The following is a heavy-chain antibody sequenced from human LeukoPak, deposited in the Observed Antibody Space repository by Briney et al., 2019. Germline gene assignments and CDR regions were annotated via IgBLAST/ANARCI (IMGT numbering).Heavy chain of an antibody. D-gene: IGHD3-10*01. CDR3: ARLQAMVRAFDY. CDR2: IYYSGST. Sequence: SETLSLTCTVSGGSISSYYWSWIRQPPGKGLEWIGYIYYSGSTNYNPSLKSRVTISVDTSKNQFSLKLSSVTAADTAVYYCARLQAMVRAFDYWGQGTLVTVSS. J-gene: IGHJ4*02. CDR1: GGSISSYY. V-gene: IGHV4-59*08.